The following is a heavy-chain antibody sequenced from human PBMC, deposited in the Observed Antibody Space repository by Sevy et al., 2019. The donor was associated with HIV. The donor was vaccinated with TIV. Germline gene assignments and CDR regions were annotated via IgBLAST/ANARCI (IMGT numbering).Heavy chain of an antibody. Sequence: GSLRLSCAASGFRVSGNYLNWVRQAPGKGLEWVSVIYAGGSTYYADSVKGRFTISRDNSQNTLSLQMNSLRVEDTAVYYCARDRGIREALDIWGQGTMVTVSS. CDR2: IYAGGST. D-gene: IGHD3-10*01. J-gene: IGHJ3*02. V-gene: IGHV3-53*01. CDR1: GFRVSGNY. CDR3: ARDRGIREALDI.